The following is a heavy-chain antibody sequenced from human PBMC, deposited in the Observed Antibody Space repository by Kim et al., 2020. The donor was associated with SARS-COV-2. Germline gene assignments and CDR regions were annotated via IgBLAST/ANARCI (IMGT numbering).Heavy chain of an antibody. V-gene: IGHV3-74*01. D-gene: IGHD2-2*01. CDR3: AREGTSSNCCHY. CDR1: GFTFSSYS. J-gene: IGHJ4*02. Sequence: GGSLRLSCAASGFTFSSYSMHWVRQAPGKGLVWVSRINSDGSTTNYAESVKGRFSISRDNAKNTLYLQMNSLRADDTAVYHCAREGTSSNCCHYWGQGTLVTVSS. CDR2: INSDGSTT.